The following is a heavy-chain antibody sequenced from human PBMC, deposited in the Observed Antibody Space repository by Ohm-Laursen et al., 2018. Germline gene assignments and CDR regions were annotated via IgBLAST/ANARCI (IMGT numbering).Heavy chain of an antibody. Sequence: SLRLSCAASGFTFSSYAMSWVRQAPGKGLEWVSAISGSGCSTYYADSVKGRFTISRDNSKNTLYLQMSSLRAEDTAVYYCARDLIDCSGGSCYSPRGQGTLVTVSS. CDR3: ARDLIDCSGGSCYSP. CDR2: ISGSGCST. J-gene: IGHJ5*02. V-gene: IGHV3-23*01. D-gene: IGHD2-15*01. CDR1: GFTFSSYA.